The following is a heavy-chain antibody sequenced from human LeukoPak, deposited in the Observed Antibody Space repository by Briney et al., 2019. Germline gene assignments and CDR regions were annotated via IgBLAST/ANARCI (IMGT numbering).Heavy chain of an antibody. CDR2: IDYRGGT. J-gene: IGHJ4*02. CDR3: ARDKQWLGGYYSDY. V-gene: IGHV4-59*01. D-gene: IGHD6-19*01. CDR1: GGSISSYY. Sequence: SETLSLTCTVSGGSISSYYWSWARQPPGKGRELIGYIDYRGGTNYNPLLKSRVTISVDTSNNQIPRKRNSVASTATAVSCCARDKQWLGGYYSDYWGQGTLVTVSS.